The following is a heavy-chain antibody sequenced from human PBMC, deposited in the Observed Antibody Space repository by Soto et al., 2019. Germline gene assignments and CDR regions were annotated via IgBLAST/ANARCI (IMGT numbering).Heavy chain of an antibody. CDR2: IYYSGST. CDR3: AGLYPYESSGYHLNY. CDR1: GGSISSYY. D-gene: IGHD3-22*01. V-gene: IGHV4-59*08. Sequence: SETLSLTCTVSGGSISSYYWSWIRQPPGKGLEWIGYIYYSGSTNYNPSLKSRVTISVDTSKNQFSLKLRSVTAADTAVFYCAGLYPYESSGYHLNYWGQGALVTVSS. J-gene: IGHJ4*02.